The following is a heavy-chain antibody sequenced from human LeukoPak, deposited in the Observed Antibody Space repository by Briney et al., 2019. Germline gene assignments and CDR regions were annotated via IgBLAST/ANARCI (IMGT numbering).Heavy chain of an antibody. CDR1: GFTFSSYG. D-gene: IGHD6-13*01. CDR2: IHSDGSST. Sequence: PGGSLRLSCAASGFTFSSYGIHWVRQAPGKGLVWVSRIHSDGSSTNYADSVTGRFTISRDNAKNTLYLQMNSLRAEDTAVYYCARDDAAAGIIFDSWGQGTLVTVSS. CDR3: ARDDAAAGIIFDS. V-gene: IGHV3-74*01. J-gene: IGHJ4*02.